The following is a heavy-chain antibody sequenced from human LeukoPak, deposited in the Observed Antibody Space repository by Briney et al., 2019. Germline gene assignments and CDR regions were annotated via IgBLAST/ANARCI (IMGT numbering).Heavy chain of an antibody. CDR2: ISGSGGST. V-gene: IGHV3-23*01. CDR3: AKVVELATDRSFDY. J-gene: IGHJ4*02. D-gene: IGHD5-24*01. CDR1: GFTFSSYA. Sequence: TGGSLRLSCAASGFTFSSYAMSWVRQAPGKGLEWVSVISGSGGSTYYADSVKGRFTISRDNSKNTLYLQMNSLRAEDTALYCCAKVVELATDRSFDYWGQGTLVTVSS.